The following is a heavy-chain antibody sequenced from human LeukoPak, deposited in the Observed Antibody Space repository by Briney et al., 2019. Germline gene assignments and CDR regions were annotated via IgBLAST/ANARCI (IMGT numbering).Heavy chain of an antibody. CDR1: GYTFTSYD. V-gene: IGHV1-8*01. J-gene: IGHJ4*02. Sequence: ASVKVSCKASGYTFTSYDFNWVRQATGQRPEWMGWMSPNSGDTGYAQKFQDRVTMTRDASISTAYMELSSLRSDDTAVYYCARGPPNWGYDYWGPGTLVTVSS. CDR3: ARGPPNWGYDY. CDR2: MSPNSGDT. D-gene: IGHD7-27*01.